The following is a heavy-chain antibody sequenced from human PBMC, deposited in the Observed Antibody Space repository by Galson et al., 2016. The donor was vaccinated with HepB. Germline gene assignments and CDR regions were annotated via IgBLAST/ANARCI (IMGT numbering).Heavy chain of an antibody. V-gene: IGHV3-23*01. J-gene: IGHJ4*02. D-gene: IGHD1-1*01. CDR1: GFVFSTFG. CDR3: AKERLVRRIFDH. Sequence: SLRLSCAASGFVFSTFGLSWVRQAPGQGLEWVARISTRRTTYYSYHVQGRFTISRDNYNNTLYLQMNGLRAEDTAVYYCAKERLVRRIFDHWGQGTLLTVSS. CDR2: ISTRRTT.